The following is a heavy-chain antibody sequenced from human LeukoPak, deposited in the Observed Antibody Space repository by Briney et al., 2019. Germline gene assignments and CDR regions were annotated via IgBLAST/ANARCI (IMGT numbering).Heavy chain of an antibody. V-gene: IGHV3-23*01. D-gene: IGHD2-8*02. CDR2: VNEGGENT. J-gene: IGHJ4*02. CDR3: ATDTGAFHFAY. Sequence: GGSLRLSCAASGFTFSSYGMTWVRQAPGRGLEWVSTVNEGGENTHYADSVKGRLTISRDNAKNTLSLQMDSLRGEDSAMYYCATDTGAFHFAYWGRGTLVTVSS. CDR1: GFTFSSYG.